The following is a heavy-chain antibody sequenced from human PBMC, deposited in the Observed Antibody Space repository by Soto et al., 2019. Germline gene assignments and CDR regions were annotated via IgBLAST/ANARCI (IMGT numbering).Heavy chain of an antibody. CDR1: GYTFTGYY. CDR2: INPNSGGT. V-gene: IGHV1-2*02. CDR3: ARYSSSWYAPFDY. J-gene: IGHJ4*02. Sequence: ASVKVSCKASGYTFTGYYMHWVRQAPGQGLEWMGWINPNSGGTNYAQKFQGRVTMTRDTSISTAYMELRRLRSDDTAVYYCARYSSSWYAPFDYWGQGTLVTVSS. D-gene: IGHD6-13*01.